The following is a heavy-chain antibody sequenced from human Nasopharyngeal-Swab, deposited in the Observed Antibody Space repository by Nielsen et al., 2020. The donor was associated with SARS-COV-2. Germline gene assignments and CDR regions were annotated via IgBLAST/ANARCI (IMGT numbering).Heavy chain of an antibody. CDR2: IKQDGSEK. CDR1: GFTFSDDW. D-gene: IGHD3-10*01. CDR3: AREKGYQVLLDYYYHGLDV. J-gene: IGHJ6*02. V-gene: IGHV3-7*01. Sequence: GESLKIPCAAPGFTFSDDWMSWVRQAPGKGPEWVANIKQDGSEKYDVDSVKGRFSISRDNAKNSLYLQMNSLRVEDTAVYYCAREKGYQVLLDYYYHGLDVWGHGTAVTVSS.